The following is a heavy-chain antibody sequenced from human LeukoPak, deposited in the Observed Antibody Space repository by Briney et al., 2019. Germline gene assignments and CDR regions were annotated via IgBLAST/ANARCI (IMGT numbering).Heavy chain of an antibody. J-gene: IGHJ4*02. CDR2: SRNKANTYTT. D-gene: IGHD3-22*01. CDR3: ARGLYDSSAYYFDC. Sequence: PGGSLRLSCAASGFTFSDHYMDWVRQAPGKGLEWVGRSRNKANTYTTEYAASVKDRFIISRDDSKNSLYLQMNSLKTEDTAMYYCARGLYDSSAYYFDCWGQGTLVTVSS. CDR1: GFTFSDHY. V-gene: IGHV3-72*01.